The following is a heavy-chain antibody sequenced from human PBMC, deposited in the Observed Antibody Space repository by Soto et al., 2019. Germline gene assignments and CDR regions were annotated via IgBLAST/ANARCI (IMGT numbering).Heavy chain of an antibody. CDR1: GGSFSGYY. CDR2: ITHSGST. J-gene: IGHJ6*02. D-gene: IGHD3-22*01. CDR3: AREDYDSSGYYHYYGMDV. V-gene: IGHV4-34*01. Sequence: QVQLQQWGAGLLKPSETLSLTCAVYGGSFSGYYWSWIRQPPGKGLEWIGEITHSGSTNYNPSLKSRVTISVDTSKNQFSLKLSSVTAADTAVYYCAREDYDSSGYYHYYGMDVWGQGTTVTVSS.